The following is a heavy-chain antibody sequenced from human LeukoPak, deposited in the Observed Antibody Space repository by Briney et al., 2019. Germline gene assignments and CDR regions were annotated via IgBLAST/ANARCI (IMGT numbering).Heavy chain of an antibody. D-gene: IGHD3-10*01. CDR3: ARDGLSRGGEYYFDY. Sequence: ASVKASCKASGYSFTGSAMNWVRQAPGQGLEWMGIINPSGGSTGYAQKFQGRVTMTRDTSTSTVYMELSSLRSEDTAVYYCARDGLSRGGEYYFDYWGQGTLVTVSS. J-gene: IGHJ4*02. V-gene: IGHV1-46*01. CDR2: INPSGGST. CDR1: GYSFTGSA.